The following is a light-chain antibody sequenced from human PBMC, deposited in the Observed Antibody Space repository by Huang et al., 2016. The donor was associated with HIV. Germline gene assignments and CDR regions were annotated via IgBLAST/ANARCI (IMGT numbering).Light chain of an antibody. CDR3: QQRVNWPRT. CDR2: DSS. J-gene: IGKJ4*01. Sequence: EIVLTQSPATLSLSPGERATLSCRASQTVFNYLAWYQQKPGRAPRLLFYDSSNRATGIPARFSGSGSGADFTLTISSLEPEDFAVYYCQQRVNWPRTFGGGTKVEIK. CDR1: QTVFNY. V-gene: IGKV3-11*01.